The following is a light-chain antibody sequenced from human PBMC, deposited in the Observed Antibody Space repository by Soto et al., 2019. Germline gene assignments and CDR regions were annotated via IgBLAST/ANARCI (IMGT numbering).Light chain of an antibody. CDR3: AAWDASLSSVV. J-gene: IGLJ2*01. V-gene: IGLV1-47*01. CDR1: SSNIGTNY. Sequence: QPVLTQPPSASGPPGQSVAISCSGSSSNIGTNYLYWYQHLPGTAPKLLIYMNNQRPSGVPDRFSGTKSGTSASLAITGLRSEDEADYYCAAWDASLSSVVFGGGTKVTVL. CDR2: MNN.